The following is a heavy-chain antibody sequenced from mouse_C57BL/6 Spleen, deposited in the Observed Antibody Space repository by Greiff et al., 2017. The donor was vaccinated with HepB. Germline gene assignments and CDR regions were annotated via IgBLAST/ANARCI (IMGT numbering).Heavy chain of an antibody. V-gene: IGHV1-82*01. J-gene: IGHJ2*01. CDR3: AREGYSNSGFDY. CDR1: GYAFSSSW. D-gene: IGHD2-5*01. Sequence: QVQLQQSGPELVKPGASVKISCKASGYAFSSSWMNWVKQRPGKGLEWIGRIYPGDGDTNYNGKFKGKATLTADKSSSTAYMQLSSLTSEDSAVYFCAREGYSNSGFDYWGQGTTLTVSS. CDR2: IYPGDGDT.